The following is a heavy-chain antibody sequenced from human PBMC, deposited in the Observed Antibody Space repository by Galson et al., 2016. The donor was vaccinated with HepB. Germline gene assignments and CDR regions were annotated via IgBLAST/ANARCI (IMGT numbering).Heavy chain of an antibody. CDR3: ARDGHKWDFDY. J-gene: IGHJ4*02. Sequence: SVKVSCKASGYRFTTFYVHWVRQAPGQGLEWIGRIMPEDGYTIYAQKFQDRVTITRDTSTSTVYMDLRSLMSADTGVYYCARDGHKWDFDYWGQGSLVTVSS. V-gene: IGHV1-46*01. CDR2: IMPEDGYT. D-gene: IGHD1-26*01. CDR1: GYRFTTFY.